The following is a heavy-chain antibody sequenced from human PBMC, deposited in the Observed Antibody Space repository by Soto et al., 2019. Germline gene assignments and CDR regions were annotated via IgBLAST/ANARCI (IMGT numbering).Heavy chain of an antibody. CDR1: VFTFIAYA. J-gene: IGHJ4*02. Sequence: WLCXRLSGASCVFTFIAYASNLCRHTPAKGLELVSHISKRRDSMYYADSVKGSFTISRDNAESSLYLQMNGLTDEDTAVYYCATNAYTVVPTFEYWGKGALVNV. D-gene: IGHD3-16*01. CDR3: ATNAYTVVPTFEY. V-gene: IGHV3-48*02. CDR2: ISKRRDSM.